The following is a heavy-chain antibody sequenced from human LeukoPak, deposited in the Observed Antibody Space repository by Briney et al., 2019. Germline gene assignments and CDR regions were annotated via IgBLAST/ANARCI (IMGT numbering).Heavy chain of an antibody. Sequence: SETLSLTCTVSGGSISSSSYYWGWIRQPPGKGLEWIGTIHYSGSTYYNPSLKSRVTISVDTSKNQFSLKLSSVTAADTAVYYCARHPSGSSFDYWDQGTLVTVSS. CDR1: GGSISSSSYY. D-gene: IGHD1-26*01. CDR3: ARHPSGSSFDY. J-gene: IGHJ4*02. CDR2: IHYSGST. V-gene: IGHV4-39*01.